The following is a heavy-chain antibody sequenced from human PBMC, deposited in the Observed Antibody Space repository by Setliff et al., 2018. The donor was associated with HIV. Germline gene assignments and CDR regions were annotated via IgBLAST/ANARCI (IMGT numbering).Heavy chain of an antibody. CDR1: GFTFRSYG. CDR2: IRYDGSNK. D-gene: IGHD1-26*01. CDR3: AKVVGATRGYFDY. J-gene: IGHJ4*02. Sequence: GGSLRLSCAASGFTFRSYGMHWVRQAPGKGLEWVAFIRYDGSNKYYADSVKGRFTISRDNSKNTLYLQMNSLRAEDTAVYYCAKVVGATRGYFDYWGQGTLVTVSS. V-gene: IGHV3-30*02.